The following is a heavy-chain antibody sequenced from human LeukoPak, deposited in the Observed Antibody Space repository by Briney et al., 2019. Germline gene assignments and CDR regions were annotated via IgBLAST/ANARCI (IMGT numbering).Heavy chain of an antibody. CDR3: ARHNYGGPANWFDP. D-gene: IGHD4-23*01. V-gene: IGHV4-39*01. J-gene: IGHJ5*02. CDR2: IYFSGST. CDR1: GGSISRITYF. Sequence: SETLSLTCTVSGGSISRITYFWGWVRQPPGRGLEWIGSIYFSGSTYYNPSLKSRVTISIDTSKNQISVKLSSVTAADTALYYCARHNYGGPANWFDPWGQGTLVTVSS.